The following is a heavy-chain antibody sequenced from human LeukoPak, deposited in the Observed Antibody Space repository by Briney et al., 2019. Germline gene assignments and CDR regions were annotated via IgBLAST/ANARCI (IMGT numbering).Heavy chain of an antibody. CDR3: AKFFTGEYVRAFDI. CDR2: IYTDGGT. Sequence: GGSLRLSCRASGLIVRSTYLSWVRQAPGKGLVWFSIIYTDGGTYYAPSVKGRFTISRDNSKNTLYLQMNSLRAEDTAVYYCAKFFTGEYVRAFDIWGQGTMVTVSS. V-gene: IGHV3-53*05. D-gene: IGHD3-10*02. J-gene: IGHJ3*02. CDR1: GLIVRSTY.